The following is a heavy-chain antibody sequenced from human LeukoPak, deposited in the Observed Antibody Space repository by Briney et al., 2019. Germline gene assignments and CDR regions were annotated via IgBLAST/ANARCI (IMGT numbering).Heavy chain of an antibody. CDR1: GFTFSNYA. D-gene: IGHD5-12*01. V-gene: IGHV3-30*09. CDR2: IAYDASNE. Sequence: PSGRSLRLSCAASGFTFSNYAMHWVRQAPGKGLEWLAVIAYDASNELYADSVKGRFDLSRDNSKNTLYLQMNSLRTEDTAVYYCARDRRAYSGYDWLFDYWGQGILVTVSS. CDR3: ARDRRAYSGYDWLFDY. J-gene: IGHJ4*02.